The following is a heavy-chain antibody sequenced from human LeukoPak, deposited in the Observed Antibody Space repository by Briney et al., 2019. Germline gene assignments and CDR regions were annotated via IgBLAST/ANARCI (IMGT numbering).Heavy chain of an antibody. D-gene: IGHD3/OR15-3a*01. Sequence: GESLKISCKGSGYSFTSYWIGWVRPMPGKGLEWMGIIYPGDSDTSYSPSFQGQVTISADKSISTDYLQWSSLKASDTAMYYCARRGPDWESYFDYWGQGTLVTVSS. J-gene: IGHJ4*02. CDR1: GYSFTSYW. CDR2: IYPGDSDT. CDR3: ARRGPDWESYFDY. V-gene: IGHV5-51*01.